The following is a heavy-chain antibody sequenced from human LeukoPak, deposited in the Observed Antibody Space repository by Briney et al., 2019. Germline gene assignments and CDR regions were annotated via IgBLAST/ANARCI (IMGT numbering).Heavy chain of an antibody. CDR1: GGTFSSYA. V-gene: IGHV1-69*05. J-gene: IGHJ6*03. Sequence: SVKVSCKASGGTFSSYAISWVRQAPGQGLEWMGGIIPIFGTANYAQKFQGRVTITTDESTSTAYMELSSLSSEDTAVYYCARGQRQLVPYYYYYYMDVWGKGTTVTVSS. CDR2: IIPIFGTA. D-gene: IGHD6-6*01. CDR3: ARGQRQLVPYYYYYYMDV.